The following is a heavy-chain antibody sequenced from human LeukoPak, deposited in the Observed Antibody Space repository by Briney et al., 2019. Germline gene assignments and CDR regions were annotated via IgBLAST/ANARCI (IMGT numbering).Heavy chain of an antibody. V-gene: IGHV1-69*06. D-gene: IGHD6-13*01. Sequence: GGSVKVSCKASGGTFSSYAISWVRQAPGQGLEWMGGIIPIFGTANYAQKFQGRVTITADKSTSTAYMELSSLRSEDTAVYYCARGGGIALTWGVWFDPWGQGTLVTVSS. CDR3: ARGGGIALTWGVWFDP. J-gene: IGHJ5*02. CDR1: GGTFSSYA. CDR2: IIPIFGTA.